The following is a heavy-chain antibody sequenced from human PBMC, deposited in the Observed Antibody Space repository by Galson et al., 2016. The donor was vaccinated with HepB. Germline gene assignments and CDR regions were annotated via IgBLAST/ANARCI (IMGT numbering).Heavy chain of an antibody. V-gene: IGHV3-53*01. CDR3: ASDFHYYSGSGYGAFDV. D-gene: IGHD3-22*01. CDR2: INNSGDKT. Sequence: SLRLSCAVSGLSVGNNYMSWVRQAPGKGLEWVSSINNSGDKTYYADSVKGRFTVSRDNSRNTLFLQLNRLRAEDTAIYFCASDFHYYSGSGYGAFDVWGQGTVVTASS. CDR1: GLSVGNNY. J-gene: IGHJ3*01.